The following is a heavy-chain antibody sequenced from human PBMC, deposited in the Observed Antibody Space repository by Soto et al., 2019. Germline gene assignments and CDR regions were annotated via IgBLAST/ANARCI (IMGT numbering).Heavy chain of an antibody. CDR2: TRNKANSYTT. CDR1: GFSLSDHY. J-gene: IGHJ4*02. Sequence: QPGGSLRLSCAASGFSLSDHYMDWVRQAPGKGLEWVGRTRNKANSYTTEYAASVKGRFTISRDDSKNSLYLQMNSLKTEDTAVYYCARGVFGGYYFDYWGQGTLVTVSS. CDR3: ARGVFGGYYFDY. V-gene: IGHV3-72*01. D-gene: IGHD3-10*01.